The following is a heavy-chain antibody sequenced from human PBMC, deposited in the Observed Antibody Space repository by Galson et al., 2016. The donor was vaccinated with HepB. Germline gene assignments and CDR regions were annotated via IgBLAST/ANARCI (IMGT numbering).Heavy chain of an antibody. J-gene: IGHJ5*02. Sequence: VKGRFIISRDNSKGTLYLEMNSLRAEDTAIYYCARYSSAWSLDTWGQGTLVTVSS. CDR3: ARYSSAWSLDT. D-gene: IGHD6-19*01. V-gene: IGHV3-23*01.